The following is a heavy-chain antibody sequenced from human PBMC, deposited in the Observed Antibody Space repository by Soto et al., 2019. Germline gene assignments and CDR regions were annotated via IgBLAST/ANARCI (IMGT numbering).Heavy chain of an antibody. D-gene: IGHD2-8*01. J-gene: IGHJ6*03. Sequence: PSETLSLTCTVSGGSISSGGYYWSWIRQHPGKGLEWIGYIYYSGSTYYNPSLKSRVTISVDTSKNQFSLKLSSVTAADTAVYYCARDFNDYSYMDVWGKGTTVTVS. CDR2: IYYSGST. V-gene: IGHV4-31*03. CDR1: GGSISSGGYY. CDR3: ARDFNDYSYMDV.